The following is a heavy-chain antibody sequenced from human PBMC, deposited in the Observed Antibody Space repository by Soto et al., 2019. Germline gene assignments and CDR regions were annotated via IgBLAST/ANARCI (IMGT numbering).Heavy chain of an antibody. Sequence: GGSLRLSCAASGFTFSSYGMHWVRQAPGKGLEWVAVIWYDGSNKYYADSVKGRFTISRDNSKNTLYLQMNSLRAEDTAVYYCARGAIPNYMDVWGKGTTVTGSS. J-gene: IGHJ6*03. CDR3: ARGAIPNYMDV. V-gene: IGHV3-33*01. D-gene: IGHD2-2*02. CDR1: GFTFSSYG. CDR2: IWYDGSNK.